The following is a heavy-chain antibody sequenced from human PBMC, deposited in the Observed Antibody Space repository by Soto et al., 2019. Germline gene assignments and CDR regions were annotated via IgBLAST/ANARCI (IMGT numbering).Heavy chain of an antibody. D-gene: IGHD6-19*01. CDR2: ISGSGGST. Sequence: EVQLLESGGGLVQPGGSLRLSCAASGFTFSSYAMNWVRQAPGKGLEWVSVISGSGGSTYYADSVKGRFTISRDNSKNTLNRQMNSLRAEDTVVYYCASRSSGWYFDYWGQGTLVTVSS. J-gene: IGHJ4*02. V-gene: IGHV3-23*01. CDR3: ASRSSGWYFDY. CDR1: GFTFSSYA.